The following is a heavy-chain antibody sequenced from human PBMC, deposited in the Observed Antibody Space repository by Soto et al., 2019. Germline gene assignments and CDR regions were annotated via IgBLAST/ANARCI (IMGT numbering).Heavy chain of an antibody. D-gene: IGHD1-26*01. Sequence: QVQLQESGPGLVKPSQTLSLTCTVSGGSISSDYQYWSWIRQPPGKGLEWIGYIEYSGSTSYNPSLKSRVTISVDMSTNQFSLKLSSVTAADTAVYYCARGLTIVGGDNWFDPWGQGTLVTVSS. J-gene: IGHJ5*02. CDR2: IEYSGST. CDR3: ARGLTIVGGDNWFDP. CDR1: GGSISSDYQY. V-gene: IGHV4-30-4*01.